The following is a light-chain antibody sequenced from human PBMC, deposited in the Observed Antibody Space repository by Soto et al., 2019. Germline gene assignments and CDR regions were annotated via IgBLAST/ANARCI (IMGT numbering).Light chain of an antibody. Sequence: DIQMTQSPSSLSASVGDRVTITCRASQSISSYLNWYQQKPGKAPKLLIYAASSLQSGVPSRFSGSESVTDFAITISVLQPEDVATCCCQQCYSTLYTFGPGAKVDIK. CDR1: QSISSY. J-gene: IGKJ3*01. CDR3: QQCYSTLYT. CDR2: AAS. V-gene: IGKV1-39*01.